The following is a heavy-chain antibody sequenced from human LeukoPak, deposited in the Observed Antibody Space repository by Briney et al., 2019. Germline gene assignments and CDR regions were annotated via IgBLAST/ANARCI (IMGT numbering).Heavy chain of an antibody. D-gene: IGHD4-11*01. J-gene: IGHJ6*03. CDR2: IYYSGST. CDR1: GGSISSSSYY. V-gene: IGHV4-39*07. CDR3: ARASVTYYYYYYMDV. Sequence: SETLSLTCTVSGGSISSSSYYWGWIRQPPGKGLEWIGSIYYSGSTYYNPSLKSRVTISVDTSKNQFSLKLSSVTAADTAVYYCARASVTYYYYYYMDVWGKGATVTVSS.